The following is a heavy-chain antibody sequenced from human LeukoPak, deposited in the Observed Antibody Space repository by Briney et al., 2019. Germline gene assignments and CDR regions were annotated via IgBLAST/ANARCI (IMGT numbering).Heavy chain of an antibody. J-gene: IGHJ6*03. V-gene: IGHV1-46*01. CDR2: INPSGGST. D-gene: IGHD4-17*01. CDR1: GYTFTSYY. Sequence: ASVKVSCKASGYTFTSYYMHWVRQAPGQGLEWMGIINPSGGSTSYAQEFQGRVTMTRDMSTSTVYMELSSLRSEDTAVYYCARDFVPSPNIDYGDFSDYYYYYYMDVWGKGTTVTVSS. CDR3: ARDFVPSPNIDYGDFSDYYYYYYMDV.